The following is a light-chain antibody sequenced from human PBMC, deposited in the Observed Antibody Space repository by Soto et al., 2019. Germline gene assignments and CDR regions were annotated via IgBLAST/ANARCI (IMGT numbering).Light chain of an antibody. CDR2: DAS. V-gene: IGKV3-20*01. CDR1: QSISSSY. Sequence: ETVLTQSPGTLSLSPGEGATLSCRASQSISSSYLAWYQQKPGQGPRLLISDASSRATGIPDRFSGSGSGTDFTLTISRLEPEDSAVYYCQQYGSSPMYTFGQGTRLEIK. CDR3: QQYGSSPMYT. J-gene: IGKJ2*01.